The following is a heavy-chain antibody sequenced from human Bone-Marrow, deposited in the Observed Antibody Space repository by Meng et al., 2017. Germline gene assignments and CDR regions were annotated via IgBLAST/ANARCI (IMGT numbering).Heavy chain of an antibody. J-gene: IGHJ6*02. CDR2: ISSSSSYI. CDR1: GFTFSSYS. CDR3: ATSHCSGGSCFPGDYYYYGMDV. V-gene: IGHV3-21*01. Sequence: GESLKISCAASGFTFSSYSMNWVRQAPGKGLEWVSSISSSSSYIYYADSVKGRFTISRDNAKNSLYLQMNSLRAEDTAVYYCATSHCSGGSCFPGDYYYYGMDVWGQGTTVTVSS. D-gene: IGHD2-15*01.